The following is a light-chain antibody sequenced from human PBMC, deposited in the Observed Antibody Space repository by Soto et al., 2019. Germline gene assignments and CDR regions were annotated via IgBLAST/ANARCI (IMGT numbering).Light chain of an antibody. J-gene: IGLJ2*01. CDR1: SGHSSYT. Sequence: QAVVTQSPSASASLGASVKLTCTLGSGHSSYTIAWHQQQPEKGPRYLMKLNSDGSHSKGDGIPDRFSGSSSGAERYLTISSLQSEDEADYYCQTWGTGNVVFGGGTQLTVL. V-gene: IGLV4-69*01. CDR2: LNSDGSH. CDR3: QTWGTGNVV.